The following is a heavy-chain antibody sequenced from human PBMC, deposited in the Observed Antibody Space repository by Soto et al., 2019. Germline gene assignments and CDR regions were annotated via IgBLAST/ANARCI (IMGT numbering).Heavy chain of an antibody. V-gene: IGHV1-18*04. CDR2: ISSYNGNT. CDR1: GYTFTSYG. CDR3: ARGPRYCSSTSCFSGVTWFDP. J-gene: IGHJ5*02. D-gene: IGHD2-2*01. Sequence: ASVKVSCNASGYTFTSYGISWVRQAPGQGREWRGWISSYNGNTNYAQKVQGRVTMTTDKTTSTTYMELRSLSSDDTAVYYCARGPRYCSSTSCFSGVTWFDPWGQGTLVTVS.